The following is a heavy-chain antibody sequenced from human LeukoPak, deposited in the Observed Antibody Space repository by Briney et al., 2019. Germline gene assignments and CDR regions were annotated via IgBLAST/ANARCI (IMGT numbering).Heavy chain of an antibody. CDR3: ARGAYYDILTGYPEEFDY. J-gene: IGHJ4*02. CDR1: GGTFSSYA. D-gene: IGHD3-9*01. Sequence: SVKVSCKASGGTFSSYAISWVRQAPGQGLEWMGGIIPIFGTANYAQESQGRVTITADESTSTAYMELSSLRSEDTAVYYCARGAYYDILTGYPEEFDYWGQGTLVTVSS. V-gene: IGHV1-69*01. CDR2: IIPIFGTA.